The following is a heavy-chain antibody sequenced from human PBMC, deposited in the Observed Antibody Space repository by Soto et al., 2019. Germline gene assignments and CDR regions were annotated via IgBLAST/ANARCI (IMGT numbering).Heavy chain of an antibody. D-gene: IGHD2-2*01. V-gene: IGHV3-23*01. Sequence: WRSLRLPCAAFGLTFVGYASGWVRQAPGKGLEWVSGISGSGSRTYYADSVKGRFTNSRDNSRNTLYVQMNSLRAEDAAVYYCAKGVSQPKVYDFGYWGQGPLGTGSS. CDR1: GLTFVGYA. J-gene: IGHJ4*02. CDR3: AKGVSQPKVYDFGY. CDR2: ISGSGSRT.